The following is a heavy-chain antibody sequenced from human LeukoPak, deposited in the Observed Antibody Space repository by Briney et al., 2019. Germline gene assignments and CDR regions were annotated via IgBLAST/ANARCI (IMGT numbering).Heavy chain of an antibody. V-gene: IGHV3-30*18. D-gene: IGHD3-9*01. J-gene: IGHJ4*02. CDR2: ISYDGSNK. Sequence: PGGSLRLSCAASGFTFSSYGMHWVRQAPGKGLEWVAVISYDGSNKYYADSVKGRFTISRDNSKNTLYLQMNSLRAEDTAVYYCAKFAARGGDIYPFDYWGQGTLVTVSS. CDR1: GFTFSSYG. CDR3: AKFAARGGDIYPFDY.